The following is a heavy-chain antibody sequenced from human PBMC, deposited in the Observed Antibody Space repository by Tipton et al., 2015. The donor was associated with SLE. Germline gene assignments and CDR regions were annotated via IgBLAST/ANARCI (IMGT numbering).Heavy chain of an antibody. CDR3: ARDVTVTTSDAFDI. J-gene: IGHJ3*02. D-gene: IGHD4-17*01. Sequence: SLRLSCAASGFTFSSHNMNWVRQAPGKGLVWVSRINSDGSRTSYADSVKGRFTISRDNAKNTLYLQMNSLRAEDTAVYYCARDVTVTTSDAFDIWGQGTMVTVSS. CDR2: INSDGSRT. CDR1: GFTFSSHN. V-gene: IGHV3-74*01.